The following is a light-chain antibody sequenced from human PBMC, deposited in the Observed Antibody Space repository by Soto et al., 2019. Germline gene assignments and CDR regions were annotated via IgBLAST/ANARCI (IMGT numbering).Light chain of an antibody. J-gene: IGLJ1*01. CDR1: SSDIGTYDH. V-gene: IGLV2-14*01. CDR2: SVS. Sequence: QSALTPPASVSGSPGQSITISCSGTSSDIGTYDHVAWFQQFPGKTPKLVIYSVSDRPSGVSYRFSSSKSGNTASLTISGLQADDQADYYCISYTVSRADGVGTGTKVTV. CDR3: ISYTVSRADG.